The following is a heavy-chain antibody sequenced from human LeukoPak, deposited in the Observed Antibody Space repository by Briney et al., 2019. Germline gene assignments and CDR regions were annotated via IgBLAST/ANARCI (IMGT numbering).Heavy chain of an antibody. Sequence: TASETLSLTCTVSGGSVSRGSYYWSWIRQPPGKGLEWIGYIYYSGSTNYNPSLKSRVTISVDTSKNQFSLKLSSVTAADTAVYYCARDPRSSGYCSGGSCSDWFDPWGQGTLVTVSS. D-gene: IGHD2-15*01. CDR3: ARDPRSSGYCSGGSCSDWFDP. V-gene: IGHV4-61*01. CDR1: GGSVSRGSYY. J-gene: IGHJ5*02. CDR2: IYYSGST.